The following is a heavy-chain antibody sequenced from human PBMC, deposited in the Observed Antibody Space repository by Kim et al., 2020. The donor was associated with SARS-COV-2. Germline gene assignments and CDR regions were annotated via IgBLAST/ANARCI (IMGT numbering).Heavy chain of an antibody. Sequence: SETLSLTCAVYGGSFSGYYWSWIRQPPGKGLEWIGEINHSGSTNYNPSLKSRVTISVDTSKNQFSLKLSSVTAADTAVYYCARGKVEYSSSSKHDYWGQGTLVTGSS. CDR1: GGSFSGYY. CDR2: INHSGST. V-gene: IGHV4-34*01. CDR3: ARGKVEYSSSSKHDY. J-gene: IGHJ4*02. D-gene: IGHD6-6*01.